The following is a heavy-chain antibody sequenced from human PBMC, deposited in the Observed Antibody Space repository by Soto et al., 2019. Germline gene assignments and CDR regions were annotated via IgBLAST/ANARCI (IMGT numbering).Heavy chain of an antibody. CDR1: GGSFSGYY. CDR2: IKHSGST. V-gene: IGHV4-34*01. J-gene: IGHJ6*02. CDR3: ARYYGYSSGWTYYYYYGMDV. Sequence: SETLSLTCAVYGGSFSGYYCSGIRQPPGKGLEWIGEIKHSGSTNYNPSLKSRVTISVDTSKNQFSLKLSSVTAAGTAVYYCARYYGYSSGWTYYYYYGMDVWGQGTTVTASS. D-gene: IGHD6-19*01.